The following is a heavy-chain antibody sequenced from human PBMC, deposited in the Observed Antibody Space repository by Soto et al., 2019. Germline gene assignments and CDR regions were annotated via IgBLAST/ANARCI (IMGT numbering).Heavy chain of an antibody. CDR1: GFTFSSYA. J-gene: IGHJ6*02. Sequence: PGGSLRLSCAASGFTFSSYAMSWVRQAPGKGLEWVSAISGSGGSTYYADSVKGRFTISRDNSKNTLYLQMNSLRAEDTAVYYCAKAGIAVAGLYYYYGMDVWGQGTTVTVSS. CDR3: AKAGIAVAGLYYYYGMDV. V-gene: IGHV3-23*01. CDR2: ISGSGGST. D-gene: IGHD6-19*01.